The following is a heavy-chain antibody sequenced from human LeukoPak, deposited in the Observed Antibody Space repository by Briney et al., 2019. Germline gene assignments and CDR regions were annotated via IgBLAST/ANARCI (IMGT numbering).Heavy chain of an antibody. Sequence: SQTLSLTCAVYGGSFSGYYWSWIRQPPGKGLEWIGEINHSGSTNYNPSLKSRVTISVDTSKNQFSLKLSSVTAADTAVYYCARANFRDAYNTYYFDYWGQGTLVTVSS. CDR2: INHSGST. D-gene: IGHD5-24*01. V-gene: IGHV4-34*01. J-gene: IGHJ4*02. CDR1: GGSFSGYY. CDR3: ARANFRDAYNTYYFDY.